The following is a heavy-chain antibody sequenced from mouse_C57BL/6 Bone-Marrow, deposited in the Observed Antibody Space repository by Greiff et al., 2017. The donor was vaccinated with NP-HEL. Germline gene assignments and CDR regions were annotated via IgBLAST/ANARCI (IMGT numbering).Heavy chain of an antibody. CDR1: GFTFSSYT. J-gene: IGHJ3*01. Sequence: DVMLVESGGGLVKPGGSLKLSCAASGFTFSSYTMSWVRQTPEKRLEWVATISGGGGNTYYPDSVKGRFTISRDNAKNTLYLQMSSLRSEDTALYYCARHGFAYWGQGTLVTVSA. V-gene: IGHV5-9*01. CDR3: ARHGFAY. CDR2: ISGGGGNT.